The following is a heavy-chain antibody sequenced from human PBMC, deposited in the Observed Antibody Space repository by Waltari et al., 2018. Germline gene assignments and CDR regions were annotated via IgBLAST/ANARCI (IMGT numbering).Heavy chain of an antibody. CDR2: IYHDGTT. CDR3: ARLSLGYCRGASAWCYKNDS. CDR1: YYSISGGYY. J-gene: IGHJ4*02. Sequence: QVQLQASGPGLVMPSETLSLTCAVSYYSISGGYYWGWIRQPPGKGLEWIGNIYHDGTTYDSPSLKSRVIISLDMSKNQFSLKLTSVTAADTAVYYCARLSLGYCRGASAWCYKNDSWGQGTLVTVSS. V-gene: IGHV4-38-2*01. D-gene: IGHD2-15*01.